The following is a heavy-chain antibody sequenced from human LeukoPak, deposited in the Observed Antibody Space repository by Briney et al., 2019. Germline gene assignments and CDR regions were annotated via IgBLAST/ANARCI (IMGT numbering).Heavy chain of an antibody. V-gene: IGHV4-34*01. CDR3: SSGPYFDY. CDR2: INHSGST. J-gene: IGHJ4*02. D-gene: IGHD6-25*01. CDR1: GGSFSGYY. Sequence: SETLSLTCAVYGGSFSGYYWSWIRQPPGKGLEWIGEINHSGSTNYNPSLKSRVTISVDTSKNQFSLKLSSVTAADTAVCFCSSGPYFDYWGQGTLVTVSS.